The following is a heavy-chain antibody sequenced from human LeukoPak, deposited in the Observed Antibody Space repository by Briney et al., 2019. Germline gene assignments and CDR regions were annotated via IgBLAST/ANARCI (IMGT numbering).Heavy chain of an antibody. J-gene: IGHJ4*02. CDR1: GFTFNAYA. Sequence: GGSLRLSCAASGFTFNAYAMAWVRQPAGKGLQWVSAISSSSDSTYYTDSVKGRFTISRDNSKNTLYLEMSRLRADDTAVYFCAARPDRGLGPLDFWGQGTLVTVSS. CDR2: ISSSSDST. CDR3: AARPDRGLGPLDF. V-gene: IGHV3-23*01.